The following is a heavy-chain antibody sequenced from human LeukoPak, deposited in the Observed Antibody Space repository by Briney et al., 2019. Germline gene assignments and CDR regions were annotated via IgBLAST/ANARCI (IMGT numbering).Heavy chain of an antibody. J-gene: IGHJ4*02. D-gene: IGHD6-19*01. Sequence: SETLSLTCTVSGGSISSYYWSWIRQPPGKGLEWIGYIYYSGSTNYNPSLKSRVTISVDTSKNQFSLKLSSVTAADTAVYYCARPSSSSSSGWPNYFDYWGQGTLVTVSS. CDR2: IYYSGST. CDR1: GGSISSYY. V-gene: IGHV4-59*08. CDR3: ARPSSSSSSGWPNYFDY.